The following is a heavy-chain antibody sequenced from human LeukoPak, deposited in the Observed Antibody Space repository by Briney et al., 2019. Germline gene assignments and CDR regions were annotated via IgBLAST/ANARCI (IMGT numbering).Heavy chain of an antibody. CDR1: GGTFSSYA. J-gene: IGHJ6*03. CDR2: IMPILGTT. V-gene: IGHV1-69*01. Sequence: GASVKVSCKASGGTFSSYAISWVRQAPGQGLEWMGGIMPILGTTNYAQKFQGRVTITASTNTAYMELSSLRSEDTAVYYCATVGPPYYYYMDVWGKGTTVTVSS. CDR3: ATVGPPYYYYMDV.